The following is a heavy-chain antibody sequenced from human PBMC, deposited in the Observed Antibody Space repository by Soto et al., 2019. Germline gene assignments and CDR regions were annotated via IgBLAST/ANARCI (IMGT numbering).Heavy chain of an antibody. Sequence: LSHTCTVSGGSVSNCVYYWCWIRRHPGKGLEWIGYIYYSGNTYYNPSLESRVTISVDTSKNQFSLRLSSVSAADTAVYYCARAYYYYYYMDVWGKGTTVTVSS. CDR2: IYYSGNT. J-gene: IGHJ6*03. CDR3: ARAYYYYYYMDV. CDR1: GGSVSNCVYY. V-gene: IGHV4-31*03.